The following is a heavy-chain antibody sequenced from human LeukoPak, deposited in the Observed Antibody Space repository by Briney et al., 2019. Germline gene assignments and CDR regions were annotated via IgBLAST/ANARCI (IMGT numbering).Heavy chain of an antibody. Sequence: QPGMSLRLSCAASGFTFYNYGIHWARQAPGKGLEWLTVISPDGYRKYADSVKGHFTVSRDNSKNTLYLQMNSLRTDDAAMYYCTKGGGISYNPLDPWGWGHGVTVSA. CDR3: TKGGGISYNPLDP. D-gene: IGHD1-26*01. V-gene: IGHV3-30*18. CDR1: GFTFYNYG. CDR2: ISPDGYRK. J-gene: IGHJ5*02.